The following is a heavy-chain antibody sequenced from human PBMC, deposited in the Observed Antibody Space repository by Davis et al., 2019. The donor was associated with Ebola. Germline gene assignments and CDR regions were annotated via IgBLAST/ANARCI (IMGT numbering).Heavy chain of an antibody. V-gene: IGHV3-23*01. Sequence: GESLKISCAAPGFTFSSYAMSWVRQAPGKGLEWVSIITSSGLGTYYPDSVKGRFTISRDNSKNTLFLQMNSLRADDTAVYYCAKKMGSGYYYAMDVWGQGTTVTVSS. D-gene: IGHD2-15*01. CDR3: AKKMGSGYYYAMDV. CDR1: GFTFSSYA. CDR2: ITSSGLGT. J-gene: IGHJ6*02.